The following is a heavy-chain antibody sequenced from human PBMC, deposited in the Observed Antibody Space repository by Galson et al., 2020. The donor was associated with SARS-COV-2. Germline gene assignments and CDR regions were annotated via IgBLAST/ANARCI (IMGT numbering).Heavy chain of an antibody. CDR2: FYPEDGET. CDR3: ATGAAMVLENWFDP. J-gene: IGHJ5*02. Sequence: GESLKISCKVSGYTLTELSMHWVRQAPGKGLEWMGGFYPEDGETIYAQKFQGRVTMTEDTSTDTAYMELSSLRSEDTAVYYCATGAAMVLENWFDPWGQGTLVTVSS. CDR1: GYTLTELS. D-gene: IGHD2-2*01. V-gene: IGHV1-24*01.